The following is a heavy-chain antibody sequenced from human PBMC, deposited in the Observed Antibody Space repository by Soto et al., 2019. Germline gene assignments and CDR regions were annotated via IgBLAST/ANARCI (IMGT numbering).Heavy chain of an antibody. D-gene: IGHD3-10*01. V-gene: IGHV4-34*01. CDR1: GGSFSGYY. CDR3: ARARAFEYYYGSGSRNFDY. Sequence: QVQLQQWGAGLLKPSETLSLTCAVYGGSFSGYYWSWIRQPPGKGLEWIGEINHSGSTNYNPSLKSRVTISVDTSTNQFSLMLSSVTAADTAVYYCARARAFEYYYGSGSRNFDYWGQGTLVTVSS. CDR2: INHSGST. J-gene: IGHJ4*02.